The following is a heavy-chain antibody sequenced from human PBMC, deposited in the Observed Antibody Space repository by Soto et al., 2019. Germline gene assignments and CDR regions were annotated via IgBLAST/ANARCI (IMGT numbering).Heavy chain of an antibody. V-gene: IGHV3-53*01. J-gene: IGHJ6*02. CDR1: GFTVSSDY. CDR3: ASLKTILTGYHRNGVDV. CDR2: IYSGGST. Sequence: PGGSLRLSCAVSGFTVSSDYLSWVRQAPGKGLEWVSVIYSGGSTYYVDSVKGRFTISRDNSKNTVYLQMNSLRAEDTAVYYCASLKTILTGYHRNGVDVWGQGTTVTVSS. D-gene: IGHD3-9*01.